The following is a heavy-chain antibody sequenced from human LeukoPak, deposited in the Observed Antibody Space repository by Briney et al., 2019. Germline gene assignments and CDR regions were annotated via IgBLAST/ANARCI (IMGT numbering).Heavy chain of an antibody. V-gene: IGHV4-59*01. D-gene: IGHD3-22*01. CDR2: IYYSGST. CDR3: ARVTGYMIEDYFDY. J-gene: IGHJ4*02. Sequence: PSETLSLTCTVSGGSISSYYWSWIRQPPGKGLEWIGYIYYSGSTNYKPSLKSRVTISVETSKNQFSLKLGSVTAADTAVYYCARVTGYMIEDYFDYWGQGTLVTVSS. CDR1: GGSISSYY.